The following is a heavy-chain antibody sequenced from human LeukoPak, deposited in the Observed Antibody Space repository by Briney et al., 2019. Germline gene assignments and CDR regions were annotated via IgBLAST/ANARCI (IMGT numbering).Heavy chain of an antibody. CDR2: MYPGGET. CDR3: ASGIQWTGNNY. J-gene: IGHJ4*02. CDR1: GGSISSSSYY. D-gene: IGHD3/OR15-3a*01. V-gene: IGHV4-39*07. Sequence: SETLSLTCTASGGSISSSSYYWGWIRQPPGKGLEWIGRMYPGGETNYNPSLKSRVTMSLDTSKNHFSLKLTSATAADTAVYYCASGIQWTGNNYWGQGILVTVSS.